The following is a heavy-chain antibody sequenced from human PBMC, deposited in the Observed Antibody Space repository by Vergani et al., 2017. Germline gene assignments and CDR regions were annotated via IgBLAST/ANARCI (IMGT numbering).Heavy chain of an antibody. Sequence: EVQLVESGGGLVKPGGSLRLSCAASGFTFSSYSMNWVRQAPGKGLEWVSSISSSSSYIYYADSVKGRFTISRDNAKNSLYLQMNSLIAEDTAVYYCARDYSSSWSYYFDYWGQGTLVTVSS. CDR2: ISSSSSYI. D-gene: IGHD6-13*01. CDR1: GFTFSSYS. V-gene: IGHV3-21*01. CDR3: ARDYSSSWSYYFDY. J-gene: IGHJ4*02.